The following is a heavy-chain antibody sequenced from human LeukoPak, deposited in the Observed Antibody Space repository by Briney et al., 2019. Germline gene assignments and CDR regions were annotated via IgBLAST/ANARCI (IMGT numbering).Heavy chain of an antibody. CDR2: ISDTVRDT. CDR1: GFTFSSYG. CDR3: AKDNYGGIFAS. Sequence: GWSLRLAYAAAGFTFSSYGMSWVRQAPGKGLEWVSHISDTVRDTWYANSVKGRFIISRDNSRDTVYLQMSSLRPEDTALYFCAKDNYGGIFASWGQGTLVTVSS. D-gene: IGHD4-17*01. J-gene: IGHJ4*02. V-gene: IGHV3-23*01.